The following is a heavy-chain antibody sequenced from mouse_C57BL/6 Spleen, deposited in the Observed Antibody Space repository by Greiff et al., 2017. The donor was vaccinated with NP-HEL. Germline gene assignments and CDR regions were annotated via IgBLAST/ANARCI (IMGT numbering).Heavy chain of an antibody. CDR1: GYAFTNYL. CDR3: ARSGGGVYYFDY. D-gene: IGHD4-1*01. CDR2: INPGSGGT. J-gene: IGHJ2*01. Sequence: QVQLQQSGAELVRPGTSVKVSCKASGYAFTNYLIEWVKQRPGQGLEWIGVINPGSGGTNYNEKFKGKATLTADKSSSTAYMQLSSLTYEDSAVYFCARSGGGVYYFDYWGQGTTLTVSS. V-gene: IGHV1-54*01.